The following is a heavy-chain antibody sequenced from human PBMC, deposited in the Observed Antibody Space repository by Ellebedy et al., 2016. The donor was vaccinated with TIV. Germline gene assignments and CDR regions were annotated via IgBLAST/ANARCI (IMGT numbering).Heavy chain of an antibody. CDR3: ARGGGGTLPPRPRCFDP. V-gene: IGHV4/OR15-8*03. CDR1: GASISNDCW. Sequence: MPSETLSLTCGVSGASISNDCWWTWVRQAPGKGLEWIGEIHHTGSANYNPSHKTRVTISVDKSKNQFSLNLYSVTAAATAVYYCARGGGGTLPPRPRCFDPWGQGTLGTVSS. J-gene: IGHJ5*02. CDR2: IHHTGSA. D-gene: IGHD6-6*01.